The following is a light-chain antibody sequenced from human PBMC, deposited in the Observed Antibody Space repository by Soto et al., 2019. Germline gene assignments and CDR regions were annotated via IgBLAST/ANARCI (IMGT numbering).Light chain of an antibody. CDR2: GAS. J-gene: IGKJ5*01. V-gene: IGKV1-5*01. CDR3: QKLNTCPLT. Sequence: DIQMTQSPSTLSASVGGRVTNTCRSSQSIGTWLAWYQQKPGKAPRLLIYGASTLQSGVPSRFSGSGSGTEFTLTITSLQPEDFASYYCQKLNTCPLTFGQGTRLEIK. CDR1: QSIGTW.